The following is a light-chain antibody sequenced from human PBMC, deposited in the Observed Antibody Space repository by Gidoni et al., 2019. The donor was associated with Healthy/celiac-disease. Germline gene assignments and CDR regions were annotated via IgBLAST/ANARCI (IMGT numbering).Light chain of an antibody. CDR1: QSVSSSY. Sequence: DIVLTQSPGTLPLSPGERSTLSCRASQSVSSSYLAWYQQKPGQAPRLLIYGASSRATGIPDRFSGSGSGTDFTLTISRLEPEDFAVYYCQQYGSSLTWTFGQXTKVEIK. CDR2: GAS. CDR3: QQYGSSLTWT. V-gene: IGKV3-20*01. J-gene: IGKJ1*01.